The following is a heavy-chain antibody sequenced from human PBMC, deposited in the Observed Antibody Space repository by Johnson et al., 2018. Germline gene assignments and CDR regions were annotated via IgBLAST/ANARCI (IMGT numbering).Heavy chain of an antibody. D-gene: IGHD1-26*01. CDR2: IIPMFGTA. V-gene: IGHV1-69*01. J-gene: IGHJ4*02. CDR3: ARGRGQDLVGATGWPFDC. CDR1: GGTFNNYA. Sequence: QVQLVESGAEVKKPGSSVKVSCKASGGTFNNYAISWIRQAPGQGLEWMGGIIPMFGTANYAQKFQGRVTVTEDESTSTAYMELSSLRSEDTAMYYCARGRGQDLVGATGWPFDCWGQGTLVTVSS.